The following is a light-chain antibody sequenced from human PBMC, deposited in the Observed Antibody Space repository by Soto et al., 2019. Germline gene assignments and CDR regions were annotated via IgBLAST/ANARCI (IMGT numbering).Light chain of an antibody. V-gene: IGKV3-20*01. J-gene: IGKJ1*01. Sequence: ENVLTHSPATLSLSQVERATLSFLASQSVSSNLAWYQQKPGQANRLIIYDAYNRATGIKDRFSGSGSGTDFTLTIRRLEPEDFAVYHCKKYSTAHRTFGKGTKVDIK. CDR2: DAY. CDR3: KKYSTAHRT. CDR1: QSVSSN.